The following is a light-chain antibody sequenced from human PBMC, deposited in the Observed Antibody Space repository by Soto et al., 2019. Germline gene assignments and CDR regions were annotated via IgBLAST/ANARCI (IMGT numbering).Light chain of an antibody. J-gene: IGLJ2*01. CDR2: EVT. CDR3: SSYTSSSTLVV. Sequence: QSVLTQPASVSGSPGQSITISCTGTSSDVGGYNYVSWYQQHPGNAPKLMIYEVTNRPSGVSHRFSGSKSGNTASLTISGLQAEDEADYYCSSYTSSSTLVVFGGGTKLT. CDR1: SSDVGGYNY. V-gene: IGLV2-14*01.